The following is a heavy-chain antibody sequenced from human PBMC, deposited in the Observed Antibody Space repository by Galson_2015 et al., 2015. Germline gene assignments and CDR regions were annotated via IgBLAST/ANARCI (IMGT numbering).Heavy chain of an antibody. CDR3: ARLRQQQLVTRRYFDY. Sequence: ETLSLTCAVSGGSISSSNWWSWVRQPPGKGLEWIGEIYHSGSTNYNPSLKSRVTISVDKSKNQFSLKLSSVTAADTAVYYCARLRQQQLVTRRYFDYWGQGTLVTVSS. CDR2: IYHSGST. J-gene: IGHJ4*02. D-gene: IGHD6-13*01. V-gene: IGHV4-4*02. CDR1: GGSISSSNW.